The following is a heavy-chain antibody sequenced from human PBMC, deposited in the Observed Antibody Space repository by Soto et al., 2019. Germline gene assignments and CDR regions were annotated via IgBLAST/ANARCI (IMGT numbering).Heavy chain of an antibody. CDR1: GGTFSSYT. J-gene: IGHJ6*03. Sequence: SVKVSCKASGGTFSSYTISWVRQAPGQGLEWMGRIIPILGIANYAQKFQGRVTITADKSTSTAYMELSSLRSEDTAVYYCARGRGIAAAGTSQYYYYMDVWGKGTTVTVSS. CDR2: IIPILGIA. V-gene: IGHV1-69*02. D-gene: IGHD6-13*01. CDR3: ARGRGIAAAGTSQYYYYMDV.